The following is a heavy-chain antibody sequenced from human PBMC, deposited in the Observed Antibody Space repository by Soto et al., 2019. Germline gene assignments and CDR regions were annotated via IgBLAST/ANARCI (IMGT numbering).Heavy chain of an antibody. J-gene: IGHJ4*02. Sequence: PGGSLRHSCVVSGFTFSTYWMSWVRQAPGKGLEWVANIKEDGSEKYYLDSVKGRFTIYRDNAKNSLYLQMNSLRAEDTAVYYCARDKVVGPTTLDYWGQGTLVTVSS. CDR2: IKEDGSEK. V-gene: IGHV3-7*03. CDR1: GFTFSTYW. CDR3: ARDKVVGPTTLDY. D-gene: IGHD1-26*01.